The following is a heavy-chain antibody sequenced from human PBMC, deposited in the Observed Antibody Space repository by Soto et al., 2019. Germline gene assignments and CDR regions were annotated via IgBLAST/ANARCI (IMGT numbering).Heavy chain of an antibody. Sequence: GGSLRLSCAASGFTSSSYAMSWVRQAPGKGLEWVSAISGSGGSTYYADSVKGRFTISRDNSKNTLYLQMNSLRAEDTAVYYCAKLGSDLWYYFDYWGQGTLVTVSS. V-gene: IGHV3-23*01. J-gene: IGHJ4*02. CDR2: ISGSGGST. D-gene: IGHD3-10*01. CDR1: GFTSSSYA. CDR3: AKLGSDLWYYFDY.